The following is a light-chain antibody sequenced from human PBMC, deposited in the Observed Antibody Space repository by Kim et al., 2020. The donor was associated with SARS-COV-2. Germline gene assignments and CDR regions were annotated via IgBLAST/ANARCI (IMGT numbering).Light chain of an antibody. J-gene: IGLJ3*02. CDR3: AAWDDSLSGWV. Sequence: GKRVTITCSGSSSNFGSNYVYWYQQLPRTAHKLLIYRNNQRPSGVPDRFPGSKSGTSASLAISGLRSEDEADYYCAAWDDSLSGWVFGGGTKLTVL. CDR1: SSNFGSNY. CDR2: RNN. V-gene: IGLV1-47*01.